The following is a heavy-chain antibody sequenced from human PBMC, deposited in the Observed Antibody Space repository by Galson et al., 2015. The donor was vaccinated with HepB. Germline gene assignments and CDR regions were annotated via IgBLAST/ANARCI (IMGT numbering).Heavy chain of an antibody. CDR1: GYTFTSYA. CDR3: ARDGGDYGDYANYYYYMDV. V-gene: IGHV1-3*04. J-gene: IGHJ6*03. Sequence: SVKVSCKASGYTFTSYALHWVRQAPGQRLEWMGWINTGNGNTKYSQKFQGRVTITRDTSASTAYLELSSLRSEDTAVFYCARDGGDYGDYANYYYYMDVWGQGTTVTVSS. D-gene: IGHD4-17*01. CDR2: INTGNGNT.